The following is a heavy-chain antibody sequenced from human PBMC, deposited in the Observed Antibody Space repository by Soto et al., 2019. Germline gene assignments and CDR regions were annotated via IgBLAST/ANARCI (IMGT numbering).Heavy chain of an antibody. CDR3: AKAYYYGSGSAGLLDV. Sequence: GGSLRLSCAASGFTFSSYAMSWVRQAPGKGLVWVSAISGSGGSTYYADSVKGRFTISRDNSKNTLYLQMNSLRAEDTAVYYCAKAYYYGSGSAGLLDVWGQGTTVTVSS. CDR2: ISGSGGST. D-gene: IGHD3-10*01. J-gene: IGHJ6*02. V-gene: IGHV3-23*01. CDR1: GFTFSSYA.